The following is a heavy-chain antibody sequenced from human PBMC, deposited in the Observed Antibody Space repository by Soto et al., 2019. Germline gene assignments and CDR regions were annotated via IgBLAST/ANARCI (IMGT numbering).Heavy chain of an antibody. V-gene: IGHV3-23*01. CDR3: AKDGDSLTRNKPLQY. J-gene: IGHJ4*02. CDR2: ISVSGDRT. CDR1: VFTFSSYA. Sequence: VGSLRLSCASSVFTFSSYAMCCVRHSPGKWLEWVSSISVSGDRTFYADSVKGRFTISRDNFRNTLHLQMNSLRAEDTALYYCAKDGDSLTRNKPLQYWGQGTLVNLS. D-gene: IGHD3-22*01.